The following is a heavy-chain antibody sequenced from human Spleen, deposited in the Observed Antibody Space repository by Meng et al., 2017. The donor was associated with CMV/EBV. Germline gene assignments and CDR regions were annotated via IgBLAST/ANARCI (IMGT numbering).Heavy chain of an antibody. Sequence: QITLKESGPTLLKPTQTLTLTCTFSGFSLTTSGVGVGWIRQPPGKALEWVALIYWDDDERYNPSLKSRLTITKDTSNNQVVLTMTNMDPVDTAIYYCAHRFAVPSYYAGYYFDYWGQGALVTVSS. CDR2: IYWDDDE. CDR3: AHRFAVPSYYAGYYFDY. J-gene: IGHJ4*02. V-gene: IGHV2-5*02. D-gene: IGHD3-3*01. CDR1: GFSLTTSGVG.